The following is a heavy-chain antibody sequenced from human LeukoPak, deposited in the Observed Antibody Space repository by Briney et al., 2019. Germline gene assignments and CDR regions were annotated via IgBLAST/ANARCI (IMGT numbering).Heavy chain of an antibody. D-gene: IGHD1-1*01. CDR3: ARQKLYSFDI. CDR1: GGSITNSRYY. V-gene: IGHV4-39*01. Sequence: KSSETLSLTCAVSGGSITNSRYYWAWIRQPPGRGLEWIGNVYYSGSDYYNPSLKSRVSISVDTSKNHFSLKLSSVTAADTAVYYCARQKLYSFDIWGQGTMVTVSS. CDR2: VYYSGSD. J-gene: IGHJ3*02.